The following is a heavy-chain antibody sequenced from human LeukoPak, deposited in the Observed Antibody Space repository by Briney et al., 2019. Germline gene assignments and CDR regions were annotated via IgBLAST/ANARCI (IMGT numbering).Heavy chain of an antibody. CDR2: ISSSSTI. CDR1: GFTFSSYS. D-gene: IGHD3-9*01. Sequence: PGGSLRLSCAASGFTFSSYSMNWVRQAPGKGLEWVSYISSSSTIYYADSVKGRFTISRDNAKNSLYLQMNSLRAEDTAAYYCARDRGPYYDILTGYYIEVAFDIWGQGTMVTVSS. J-gene: IGHJ3*02. V-gene: IGHV3-48*01. CDR3: ARDRGPYYDILTGYYIEVAFDI.